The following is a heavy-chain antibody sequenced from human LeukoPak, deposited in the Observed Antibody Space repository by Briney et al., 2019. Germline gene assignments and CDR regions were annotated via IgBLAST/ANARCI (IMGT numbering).Heavy chain of an antibody. V-gene: IGHV3-23*01. CDR1: GFTFSSYA. J-gene: IGHJ6*02. CDR3: AKDHTPFGSGSYSTRYYGMDV. CDR2: ISGSAAST. D-gene: IGHD3-10*01. Sequence: GGSLRLSCAASGFTFSSYAMTWVRQAPGKGLEWVSLISGSAASTDYADSVKGRFAIPRDNSKTTLYLQMNSLRAEDTAVYFCAKDHTPFGSGSYSTRYYGMDVWGQGTTVIVSS.